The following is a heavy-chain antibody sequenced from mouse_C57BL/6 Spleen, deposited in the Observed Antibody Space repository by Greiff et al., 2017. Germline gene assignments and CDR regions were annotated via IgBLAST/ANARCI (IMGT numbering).Heavy chain of an antibody. D-gene: IGHD2-10*02. J-gene: IGHJ2*01. Sequence: QVQLQQPGAELVRPGSSVKLSCKASGYTFTSYWMDWVKQRPGQGLEWIGNIYPSDRETPYNQKFKDKATLTVDKSSSTAYMQLSSVTSEDSAVYYCARRRYGNYVSDYWGAGTTLSVSP. CDR1: GYTFTSYW. CDR3: ARRRYGNYVSDY. V-gene: IGHV1-61*01. CDR2: IYPSDRET.